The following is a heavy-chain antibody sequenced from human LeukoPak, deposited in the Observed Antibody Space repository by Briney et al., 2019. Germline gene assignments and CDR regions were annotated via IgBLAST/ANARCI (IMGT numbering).Heavy chain of an antibody. CDR3: ARVARDSSGYYYDY. CDR1: GFTFSSYA. D-gene: IGHD3-22*01. Sequence: GGSLRLSCAASGFTFSSYAMHWVRQAPGKGLEYVSAISSNGGSTYYANSVKGRFTISRDNSKNTLYLQMGRLRVEDMAVYYCARVARDSSGYYYDYWGQGTLVTVSS. CDR2: ISSNGGST. V-gene: IGHV3-64*01. J-gene: IGHJ4*02.